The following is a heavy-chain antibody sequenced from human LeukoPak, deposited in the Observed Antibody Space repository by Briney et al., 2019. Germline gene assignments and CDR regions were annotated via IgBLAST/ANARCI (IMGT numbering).Heavy chain of an antibody. D-gene: IGHD2-15*01. Sequence: GGSLRLSCAASGFTFSSYGMHWVRQAPGKGLEWVAVISYDGSNKYYADSVKGRFTISRDNSKNTLYLQMNSLRAEDTAVYYCAKEGCSGGSCYAYYFDYWGQGTLVTVSS. CDR1: GFTFSSYG. CDR3: AKEGCSGGSCYAYYFDY. CDR2: ISYDGSNK. V-gene: IGHV3-30*18. J-gene: IGHJ4*02.